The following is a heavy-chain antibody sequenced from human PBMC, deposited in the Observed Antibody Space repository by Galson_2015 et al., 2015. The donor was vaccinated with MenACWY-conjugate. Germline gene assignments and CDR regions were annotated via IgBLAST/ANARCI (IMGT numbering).Heavy chain of an antibody. CDR1: GYRFSTNW. CDR2: IFPADSDT. Sequence: QSGAEVKKPGEFLKISCKASGYRFSTNWIGWVRQMPGKDLEWMGIIFPADSDTRYSPSFQGQVTISADKSTSTAYPQWSSLRASDTAIYYCAMSTATGWYVRLDSWGQGTLVTVSS. J-gene: IGHJ4*02. V-gene: IGHV5-51*01. CDR3: AMSTATGWYVRLDS. D-gene: IGHD6-19*01.